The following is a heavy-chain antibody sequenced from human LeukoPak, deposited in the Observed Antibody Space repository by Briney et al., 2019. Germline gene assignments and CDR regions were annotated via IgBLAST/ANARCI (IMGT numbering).Heavy chain of an antibody. CDR3: AREFAGYCSGGSCYYFDY. J-gene: IGHJ4*02. Sequence: SETLSLNCTVSGGSGSSGSYYWSWIRQPPGKGLEWIGYIYYSGSTNYNPSLKSRVTISVDTSKNQFSLKLSSVTAADTAVYYCAREFAGYCSGGSCYYFDYWGQGTLVTVSS. D-gene: IGHD2-15*01. V-gene: IGHV4-61*01. CDR2: IYYSGST. CDR1: GGSGSSGSYY.